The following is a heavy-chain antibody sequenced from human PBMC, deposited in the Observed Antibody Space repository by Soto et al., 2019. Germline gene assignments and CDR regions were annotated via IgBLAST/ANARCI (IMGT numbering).Heavy chain of an antibody. CDR1: GFPFSSYG. Sequence: QVQLVESGGGVVQPGRSLRLSCAASGFPFSSYGMHWVRQVPGKGLEWAAVISDDGSKEWYADSVKGRFTISRDNSKXXXXXXXXXXXXXXXXXYYCAKXXXRGSHHEGADSWGQGTLVTVSS. CDR3: AKXXXRGSHHEGADS. D-gene: IGHD1-26*01. CDR2: ISDDGSKE. V-gene: IGHV3-30*03. J-gene: IGHJ4*02.